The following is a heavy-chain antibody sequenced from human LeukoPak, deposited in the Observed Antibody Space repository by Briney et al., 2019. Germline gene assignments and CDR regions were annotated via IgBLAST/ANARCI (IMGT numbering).Heavy chain of an antibody. Sequence: PSETLSLTCAVYGGSFSGYYWSWIRQPPGKGLEWIGEINHSGTINYNPSLKSRVTISIDASKNQFSLKLSSVTAADTAVYYCARHFGRADIVVVPAARYFDYWGQGTLVTVSS. J-gene: IGHJ4*02. CDR1: GGSFSGYY. CDR2: INHSGTI. D-gene: IGHD2-2*01. V-gene: IGHV4-34*01. CDR3: ARHFGRADIVVVPAARYFDY.